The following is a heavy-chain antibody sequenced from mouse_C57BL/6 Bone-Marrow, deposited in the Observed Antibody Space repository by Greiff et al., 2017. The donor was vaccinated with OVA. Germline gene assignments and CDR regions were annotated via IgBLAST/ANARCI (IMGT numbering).Heavy chain of an antibody. CDR1: GYTFTDHT. CDR2: IYPRDGST. V-gene: IGHV1-78*01. Sequence: QVQLQQSDAELVKPGASVKISCTVSGYTFTDHTIHWMKQRPEQGLEWIGYIYPRDGSTKYDEKFKGKATLTADKSSSTAYMQLNSLTSEDAAVYFCARAVGAQGRYFDVWGTGTTVTVAS. CDR3: ARAVGAQGRYFDV. D-gene: IGHD1-1*01. J-gene: IGHJ1*03.